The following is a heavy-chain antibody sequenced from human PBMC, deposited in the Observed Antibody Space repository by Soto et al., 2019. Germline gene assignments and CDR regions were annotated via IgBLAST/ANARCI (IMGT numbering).Heavy chain of an antibody. CDR1: GGSFGSSA. CDR2: IIPVFDKA. J-gene: IGHJ3*01. Sequence: QVQLVQSGADVKKPGSSVKVSCKTSGGSFGSSAISWVRQAPAQGLEWMGEIIPVFDKANYAQNFQGRLTMTADELTGTVFMEWSSLRAEYTAVYFCARPRRDWGDAFDLWGLGTGVTVSS. V-gene: IGHV1-69*01. D-gene: IGHD3-16*01. CDR3: ARPRRDWGDAFDL.